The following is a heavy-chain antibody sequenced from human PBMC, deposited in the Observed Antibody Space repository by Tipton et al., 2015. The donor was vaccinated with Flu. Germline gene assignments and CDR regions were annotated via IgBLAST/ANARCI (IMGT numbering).Heavy chain of an antibody. V-gene: IGHV4-4*07. J-gene: IGHJ3*02. D-gene: IGHD3-10*01. CDR2: MYVSGST. CDR3: ARVGAVTMVRGLAFDAFDI. CDR1: GGSMSSFY. Sequence: LRLSCTVSGGSMSSFYWTWIRQPAGKGLEWIGRMYVSGSTKYNPSLKSRVTMSVDTSKNQFSLNLSSVTAADTAVYYCARVGAVTMVRGLAFDAFDIWGLGTMVAVSS.